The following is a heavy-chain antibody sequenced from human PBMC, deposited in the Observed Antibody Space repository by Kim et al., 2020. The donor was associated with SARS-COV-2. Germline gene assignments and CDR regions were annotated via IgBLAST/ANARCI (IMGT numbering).Heavy chain of an antibody. J-gene: IGHJ4*02. CDR1: GGTFSSYA. CDR2: IIPILGIA. V-gene: IGHV1-69*04. Sequence: SVKVSCKASGGTFSSYAISWVRQAPGQGLEWMGRIIPILGIANYAQKFQGRVTITADKSTSTAYMELSSLRSEDTAVYYCASSGDWLLAPFDYWGQGTLVTVSS. CDR3: ASSGDWLLAPFDY. D-gene: IGHD3-9*01.